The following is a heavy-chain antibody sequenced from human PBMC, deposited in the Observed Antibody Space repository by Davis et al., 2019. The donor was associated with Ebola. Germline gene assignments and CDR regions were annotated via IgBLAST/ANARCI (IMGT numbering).Heavy chain of an antibody. D-gene: IGHD3-3*01. CDR2: IYHSGST. CDR3: ARGAIFGVVRYYYYGMDV. J-gene: IGHJ6*02. CDR1: GGSFSGYY. V-gene: IGHV4-34*01. Sequence: MPGGSLRLSCAVYGGSFSGYYWSWIRQPPGKGLEWIGEIYHSGSTNYNPSLKSRVTISVDTSKNQFSLKLSSVTAADTAVYYCARGAIFGVVRYYYYGMDVWGQGTTVTVSS.